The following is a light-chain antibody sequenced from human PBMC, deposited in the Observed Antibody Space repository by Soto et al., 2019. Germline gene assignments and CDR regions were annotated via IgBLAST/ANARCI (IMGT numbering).Light chain of an antibody. J-gene: IGKJ1*01. CDR3: HQYRTSPWT. CDR1: QSISSSY. V-gene: IGKV3-20*01. Sequence: EIVLAQSPGTLSLSPGERATLSCRASQSISSSYLAWYQQKPGQAPRLLIYGAFSRAAGIPDRFSGAESGTDLTLTISRLELEDYSMYYCHQYRTSPWTFGQGTKVEMK. CDR2: GAF.